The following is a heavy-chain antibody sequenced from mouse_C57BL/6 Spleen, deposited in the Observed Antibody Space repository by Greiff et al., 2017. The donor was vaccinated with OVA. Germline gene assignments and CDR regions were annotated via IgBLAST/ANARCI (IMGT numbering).Heavy chain of an antibody. Sequence: QVQLQQSGAELVMPGASVKLSCKASGYTFTSYWMHWVKQRPGQGLAWIGEIDPSDSYTNYNQKFKGKSTLTVDKSSSTAYMQLSSLTSEDSAVYYCARNYGSSGAMDYWGQGTSVTVSS. CDR2: IDPSDSYT. D-gene: IGHD1-1*01. J-gene: IGHJ4*01. CDR3: ARNYGSSGAMDY. V-gene: IGHV1-69*01. CDR1: GYTFTSYW.